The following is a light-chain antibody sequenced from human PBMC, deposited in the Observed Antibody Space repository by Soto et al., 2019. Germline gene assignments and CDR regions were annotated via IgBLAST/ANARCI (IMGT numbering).Light chain of an antibody. Sequence: DLQMTQSPSSLSASVGDRVTITCRASQAIGYSLAWYQQKPGKVPKLLIYAASTLQSGVPSRFSGSGSGTDFTLTISGLQPEDVAAYYCQKYNRAPFTFGPGTIVDIK. V-gene: IGKV1-27*01. CDR3: QKYNRAPFT. CDR1: QAIGYS. J-gene: IGKJ3*01. CDR2: AAS.